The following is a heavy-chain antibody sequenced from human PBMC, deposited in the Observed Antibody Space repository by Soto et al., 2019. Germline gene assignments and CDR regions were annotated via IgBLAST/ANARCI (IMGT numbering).Heavy chain of an antibody. CDR1: GFTFSSYG. V-gene: IGHV3-30*18. J-gene: IGHJ4*02. D-gene: IGHD4-17*01. Sequence: QVQLVESRGGVVQPGRSLRLSCAASGFTFSSYGMHWVRQAPGMGLEWVAVISYDGSNKYFADSVKGRFTISRDNSKNTLYLQMNSLRAEDTAVYYRAKDRVTVTTGLVFDYWGQGTLVTVSS. CDR3: AKDRVTVTTGLVFDY. CDR2: ISYDGSNK.